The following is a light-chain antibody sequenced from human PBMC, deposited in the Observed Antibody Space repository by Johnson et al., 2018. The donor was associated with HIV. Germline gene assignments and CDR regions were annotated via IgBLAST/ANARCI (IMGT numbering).Light chain of an antibody. J-gene: IGLJ1*01. CDR3: GTWDSSLSAPV. V-gene: IGLV1-51*01. Sequence: SVSAAPGQRVTISCSGSSSNIGNNYISWYQQLPGTAPKLLIYDNNKRPSGIPDRFSGSKSGTSATLGITGLQTGDEADYYCGTWDSSLSAPVFGTGTKVTVL. CDR2: DNN. CDR1: SSNIGNNY.